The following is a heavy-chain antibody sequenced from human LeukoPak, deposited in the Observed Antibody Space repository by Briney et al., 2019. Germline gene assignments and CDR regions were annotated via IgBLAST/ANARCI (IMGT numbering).Heavy chain of an antibody. Sequence: GASVKVSCKASGYTFTSYGISWVRQAPGQGLEWMGWISAYNGNTNYAQKLQGRVTMTTDTSTSTAYMELRSLRSDDTAVYYRARDTVTTTGSYRSNPDYWGQGTLVTVSS. J-gene: IGHJ4*02. CDR1: GYTFTSYG. CDR2: ISAYNGNT. CDR3: ARDTVTTTGSYRSNPDY. D-gene: IGHD4-17*01. V-gene: IGHV1-18*01.